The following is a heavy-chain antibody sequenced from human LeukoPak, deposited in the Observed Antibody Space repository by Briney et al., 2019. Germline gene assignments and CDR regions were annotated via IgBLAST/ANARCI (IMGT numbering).Heavy chain of an antibody. V-gene: IGHV3-30*18. D-gene: IGHD3-22*01. Sequence: EGALRLSCAASGFYFYTYGMHWVRQAPGEGLEWVTAISKDGADKCYADSVKGRFTISRDNSKNTVYLQMNSLRPEDTAVYYCAKNDISGYYADFWGQGTLVIVSS. CDR1: GFYFYTYG. CDR2: ISKDGADK. CDR3: AKNDISGYYADF. J-gene: IGHJ4*02.